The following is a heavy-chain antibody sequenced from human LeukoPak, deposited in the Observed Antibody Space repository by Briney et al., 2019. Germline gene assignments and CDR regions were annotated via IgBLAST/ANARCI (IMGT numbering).Heavy chain of an antibody. D-gene: IGHD3-22*01. CDR1: GGSISDYY. CDR3: AREIRETDYDSTD. Sequence: SETLSLTCTVSGGSISDYYRGWIRQPPGKGLEWIGYFYNSGSSTYNPSLKSRVTISVDTSKNQFSLKLSSVTAADTAVYYCAREIRETDYDSTDWGQGTLVTVSS. V-gene: IGHV4-59*12. CDR2: FYNSGSS. J-gene: IGHJ4*02.